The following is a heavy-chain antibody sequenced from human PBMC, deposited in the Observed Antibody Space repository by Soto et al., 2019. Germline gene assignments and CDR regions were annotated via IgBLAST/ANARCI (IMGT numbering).Heavy chain of an antibody. J-gene: IGHJ4*02. D-gene: IGHD7-27*01. CDR2: MSPNSGNT. CDR3: ARGPPNWGFDF. V-gene: IGHV1-8*01. Sequence: ASVKVSCKASGFTFSSYDFNWVRQATGQGLEWMGWMSPNSGNTGYAQKFQGRVTTTRDTSISTAYMELRSLRSEDTAVYYCARGPPNWGFDFWGQGTLVTVSS. CDR1: GFTFSSYD.